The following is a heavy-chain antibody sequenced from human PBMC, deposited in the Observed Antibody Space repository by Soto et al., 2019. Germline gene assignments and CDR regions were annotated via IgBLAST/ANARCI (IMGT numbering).Heavy chain of an antibody. V-gene: IGHV4-61*01. Sequence: PSETLSLSGAVSGVSVSSGSFYWAWIRQPPGKGLEWIGFGSYSGTTNYKPSLKSRVTISVDTSRSQISLKVSSLTAADTAVYYCARGATVTQYDYWGQGTLVTVS. J-gene: IGHJ4*02. CDR2: GSYSGTT. CDR3: ARGATVTQYDY. D-gene: IGHD4-17*01. CDR1: GVSVSSGSFY.